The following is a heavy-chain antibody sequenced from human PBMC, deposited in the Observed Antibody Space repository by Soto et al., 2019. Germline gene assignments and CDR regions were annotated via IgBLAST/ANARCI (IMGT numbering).Heavy chain of an antibody. CDR1: GFTFSNAW. CDR2: IKSKTDGGTT. J-gene: IGHJ4*02. V-gene: IGHV3-15*07. D-gene: IGHD3-3*01. Sequence: EVQLVESGGGLVKPGGSLRLSCAASGFTFSNAWMNWVRQAPGKGLEWVGRIKSKTDGGTTDYAAPVKGRFTISRDDSKNTLYLQMNILKTMDTAGYYCTTGSFHYDYWSGYDDYWGQGTLVTVSS. CDR3: TTGSFHYDYWSGYDDY.